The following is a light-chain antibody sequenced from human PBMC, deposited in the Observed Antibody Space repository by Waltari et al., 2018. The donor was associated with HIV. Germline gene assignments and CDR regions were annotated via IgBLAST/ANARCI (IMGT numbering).Light chain of an antibody. CDR2: EVN. CDR1: SHDGANSSY. V-gene: IGLV2-8*01. CDR3: SSYAGNNNFVV. Sequence: QSALTQPPSASGPPGQSVSISCTGTSHDGANSSYVSRYRQHPGKAPQLIIYEVNKRPSGIPHRFSGSKSGNTASLTVSGLQSDDEADYYCSSYAGNNNFVVFGGGTRLTVL. J-gene: IGLJ2*01.